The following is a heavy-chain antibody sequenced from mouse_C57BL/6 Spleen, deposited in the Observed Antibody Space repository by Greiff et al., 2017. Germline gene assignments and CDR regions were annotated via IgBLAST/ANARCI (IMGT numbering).Heavy chain of an antibody. J-gene: IGHJ3*01. CDR2: IDPSDSET. D-gene: IGHD2-4*01. Sequence: VQLQQPGAELVRPGSSVKLSCKASGYTFTSYWMHWVKQRPIQGLEWIGNIDPSDSETHYNQKFKDKTTLTVDKSSSTAYQQLSSLTSADFAVYYCARGENDYVRFAYWGQGTLVTVSA. CDR1: GYTFTSYW. V-gene: IGHV1-52*01. CDR3: ARGENDYVRFAY.